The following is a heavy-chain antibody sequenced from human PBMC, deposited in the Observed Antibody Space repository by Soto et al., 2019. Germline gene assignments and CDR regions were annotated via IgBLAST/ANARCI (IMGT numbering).Heavy chain of an antibody. Sequence: QVQLQQWGAGLLKPSETLSLTCAVYGGSFSGYYWSWIRQPPGKGLEWIGEINHSGSTNYNPSLKSRVTISVDTSKNQFSLKLSSVTAADTAVYYCARDNYGLIDYWGQGTLVTVSS. CDR2: INHSGST. D-gene: IGHD5-18*01. J-gene: IGHJ4*02. V-gene: IGHV4-34*01. CDR1: GGSFSGYY. CDR3: ARDNYGLIDY.